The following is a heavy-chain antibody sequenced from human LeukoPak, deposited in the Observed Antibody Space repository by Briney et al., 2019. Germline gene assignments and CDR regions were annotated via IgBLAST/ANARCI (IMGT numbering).Heavy chain of an antibody. CDR2: ITSSSDYA. CDR3: ARDDY. Sequence: GGSLRLSCTASGFTFSSYSMNWVRQAPGKGLEWVSSITSSSDYAYYADSVKGRFTISRDNSKNTLYLQMSSLRADDTALYYCARDDYWGQGTLVTVSS. CDR1: GFTFSSYS. J-gene: IGHJ4*02. V-gene: IGHV3-21*01.